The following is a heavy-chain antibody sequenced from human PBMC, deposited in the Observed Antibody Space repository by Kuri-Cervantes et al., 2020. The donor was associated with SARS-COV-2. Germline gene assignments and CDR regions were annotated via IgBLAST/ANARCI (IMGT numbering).Heavy chain of an antibody. Sequence: GESLKISCAASGFTFSSYGMHWVRQAPGKGLEWVAVIWYDGSNKYYADSVKGRFTISRDNSKNTLYLQMNSLRAEDTAVYYCAKDWDSRGYYLFDHWGQGTLVTVSS. CDR2: IWYDGSNK. V-gene: IGHV3-33*06. D-gene: IGHD3-22*01. CDR3: AKDWDSRGYYLFDH. J-gene: IGHJ4*02. CDR1: GFTFSSYG.